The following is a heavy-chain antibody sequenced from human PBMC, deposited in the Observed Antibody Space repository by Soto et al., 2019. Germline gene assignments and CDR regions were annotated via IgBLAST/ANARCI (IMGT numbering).Heavy chain of an antibody. CDR1: GDTFTSHT. CDR2: IIPMLGIT. D-gene: IGHD2-2*01. J-gene: IGHJ6*03. V-gene: IGHV1-69*08. Sequence: HVQLVQSGAEMKKPGSSVKVSCQASGDTFTSHTITWVRQAPGQGLEWVGRIIPMLGITDYAQRLQGRVTNTADKSTSIAYMELRNLRSEDTALYYCARDQYCSTSTCFGDMDVWGGGTTVIVSS. CDR3: ARDQYCSTSTCFGDMDV.